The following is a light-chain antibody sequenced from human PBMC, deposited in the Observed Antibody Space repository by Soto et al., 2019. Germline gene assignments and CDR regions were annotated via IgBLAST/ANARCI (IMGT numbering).Light chain of an antibody. CDR1: QSVNRNY. Sequence: EIVLTQSPATLSLSPGERATLSCGASQSVNRNYLAWYQQKPGLAPRLLMYDASTRATGIPDRFSGSGFGADMTLTITRLEPEDFEVYYCPQYGSAVTFGGGTKVETK. CDR2: DAS. J-gene: IGKJ4*01. V-gene: IGKV3D-20*01. CDR3: PQYGSAVT.